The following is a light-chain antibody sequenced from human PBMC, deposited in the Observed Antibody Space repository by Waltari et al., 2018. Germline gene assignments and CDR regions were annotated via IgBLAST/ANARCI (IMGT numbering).Light chain of an antibody. CDR2: RND. CDR1: SSNIGSNV. CDR3: AVWDDSLHGRWE. V-gene: IGLV1-44*01. J-gene: IGLJ3*02. Sequence: QSVLTQPPSASGTPGQRVTISCSGRSSNIGSNVVNWYQQLPGTTPKLLIYRNDQRPSGVPDRFSGSKSGTSASLAISGLRSEDEADYYCAVWDDSLHGRWEFGGGTKLTVL.